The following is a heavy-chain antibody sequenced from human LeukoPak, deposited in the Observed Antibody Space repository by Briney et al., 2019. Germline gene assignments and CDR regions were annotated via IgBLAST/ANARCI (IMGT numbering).Heavy chain of an antibody. V-gene: IGHV6-1*01. D-gene: IGHD3-3*01. CDR2: TYYRSKWYN. CDR3: ARGLRFLEWLSWFDP. Sequence: SQTLSLTCAISGDSVSSNSAAWNWIRQSPSRGLEWLGRTYYRSKWYNDYAVSVKSRLTINPDTSKNQFSLQLNSVTPEDTAVYYCARGLRFLEWLSWFDPWGQGTLVTVSS. J-gene: IGHJ5*02. CDR1: GDSVSSNSAA.